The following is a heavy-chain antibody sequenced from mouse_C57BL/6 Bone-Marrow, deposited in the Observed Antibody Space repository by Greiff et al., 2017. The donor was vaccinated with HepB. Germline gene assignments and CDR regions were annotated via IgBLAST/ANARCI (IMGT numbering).Heavy chain of an antibody. CDR3: VRQRGLLAY. D-gene: IGHD3-3*01. Sequence: EVKLVESGGGLVQPKGSLKLSCAASGFSFNTYAMNWVRQATGKGLEWVARIRSKSNNYATYYADSVKDRFTISRDDSESMLYLQMNNLKTEDTAMYYCVRQRGLLAYWGQGTLVTVSA. J-gene: IGHJ3*01. V-gene: IGHV10-1*01. CDR1: GFSFNTYA. CDR2: IRSKSNNYAT.